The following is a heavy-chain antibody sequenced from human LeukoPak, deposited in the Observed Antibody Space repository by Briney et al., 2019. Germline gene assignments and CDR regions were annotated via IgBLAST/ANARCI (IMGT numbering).Heavy chain of an antibody. J-gene: IGHJ6*02. Sequence: PGGSLRLSCAASGFTFSDYYMSWICQAPGKGLEWVSAISGSGGSTYYADSVKGRFTISRDNSKNTLYLQMNSLSAEDTAVYYCAKGVRYFDSWGDVWGQGTTVTVSS. D-gene: IGHD3-9*01. CDR3: AKGVRYFDSWGDV. CDR2: ISGSGGST. V-gene: IGHV3-23*01. CDR1: GFTFSDYY.